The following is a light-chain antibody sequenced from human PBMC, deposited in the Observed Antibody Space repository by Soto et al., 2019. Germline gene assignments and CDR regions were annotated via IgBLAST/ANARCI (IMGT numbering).Light chain of an antibody. J-gene: IGLJ1*01. Sequence: QAALTQPASVAGSPGQSITISCTGTSSDVGSYHYVSWFQQHPGKAPKLIIFEVSDRPSGVSTRFSGSKSGDTASLTISGLQADAEADYYCSSYTSGSDVYVFGGGTKVTVL. V-gene: IGLV2-14*01. CDR3: SSYTSGSDVYV. CDR2: EVS. CDR1: SSDVGSYHY.